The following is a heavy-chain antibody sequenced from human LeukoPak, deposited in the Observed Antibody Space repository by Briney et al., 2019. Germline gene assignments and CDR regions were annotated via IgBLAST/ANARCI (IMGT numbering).Heavy chain of an antibody. J-gene: IGHJ4*02. V-gene: IGHV3-30-3*01. CDR1: GFTFSSHA. Sequence: GGSLRLSCAASGFTFSSHAMYWVRQAPGRGLEWVALISYDGSNKYYADSVKGRFTISRDNSKNTLYLQMNSLRIEDTAVYYCARDYSGSASYGHVFDFWGQGSLVTVSS. D-gene: IGHD3-10*01. CDR3: ARDYSGSASYGHVFDF. CDR2: ISYDGSNK.